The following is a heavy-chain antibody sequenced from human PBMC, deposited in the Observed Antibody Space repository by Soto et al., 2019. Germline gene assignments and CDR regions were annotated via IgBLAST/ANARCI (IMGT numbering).Heavy chain of an antibody. D-gene: IGHD3-16*01. Sequence: QVQLVESGGGVVQPGTSLRVSCVGSGFTFRSYVIHWVRQAPGKGLEWVALTSYDGSDKYYDDSVRGRFTISRDNSRNTVDLQMDILRLEDTALYYCARWGTTGGLDVWGHGTLVSVSS. CDR1: GFTFRSYV. V-gene: IGHV3-30*19. CDR3: ARWGTTGGLDV. J-gene: IGHJ1*01. CDR2: TSYDGSDK.